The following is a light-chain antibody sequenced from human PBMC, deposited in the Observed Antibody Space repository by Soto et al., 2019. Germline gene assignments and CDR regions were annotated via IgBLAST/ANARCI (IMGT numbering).Light chain of an antibody. V-gene: IGLV2-11*01. CDR3: CSYTSSSTVV. Sequence: QSALTQPRSVSGSPGQSVTISCTGTSSDVGGYSYVSWYQQHPGKAPKVMIYDVSKRPSGVPDRFSGSKSGNTASLTISGLQADDEADYYCCSYTSSSTVVFGGGTKLTVL. CDR1: SSDVGGYSY. J-gene: IGLJ2*01. CDR2: DVS.